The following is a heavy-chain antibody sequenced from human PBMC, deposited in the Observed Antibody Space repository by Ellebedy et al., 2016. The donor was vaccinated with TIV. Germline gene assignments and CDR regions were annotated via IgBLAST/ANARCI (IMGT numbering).Heavy chain of an antibody. J-gene: IGHJ4*02. CDR1: GFTFSSYA. CDR2: ISGSGGST. V-gene: IGHV3-23*01. CDR3: AKESVVVAATPYYFDY. D-gene: IGHD2-15*01. Sequence: GESLKISXAASGFTFSSYAMSWVRQAPGKGLEWVSAISGSGGSTYYADSVKGRFTISRDNSKNTLYLQMNSLRAEDTAVYYCAKESVVVAATPYYFDYWGQGTLVTVSS.